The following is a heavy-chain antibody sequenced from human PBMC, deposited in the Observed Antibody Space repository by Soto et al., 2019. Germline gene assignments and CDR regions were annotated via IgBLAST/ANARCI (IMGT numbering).Heavy chain of an antibody. V-gene: IGHV1-18*01. CDR3: ARSIVVVTALDY. CDR2: SSAYNGNT. J-gene: IGHJ4*02. Sequence: ASVKVSCKASGYTFTSYGMSWVRQAPGQGLEWMGWSSAYNGNTNYAQKLQGRVTITTDTSTSTAYMELSSLRSEDTAVYYCARSIVVVTALDYWGQGTLVTVSS. CDR1: GYTFTSYG. D-gene: IGHD2-21*02.